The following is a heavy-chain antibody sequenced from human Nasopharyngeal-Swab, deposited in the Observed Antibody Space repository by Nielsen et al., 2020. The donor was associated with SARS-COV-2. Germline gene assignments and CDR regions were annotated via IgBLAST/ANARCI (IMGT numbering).Heavy chain of an antibody. J-gene: IGHJ6*02. CDR1: GFTFSGYW. D-gene: IGHD1-26*01. CDR3: ARGYSGNYYYYGMDL. CDR2: INSDGRTT. V-gene: IGHV3-74*01. Sequence: GESLKISCAASGFTFSGYWMHWVRQAPGKGLVWVSRINSDGRTTSYADSVKGRFTVSRDNAKNTLYLQMNSLRAEDTAVYYCARGYSGNYYYYGMDLWGQGTTVTVSS.